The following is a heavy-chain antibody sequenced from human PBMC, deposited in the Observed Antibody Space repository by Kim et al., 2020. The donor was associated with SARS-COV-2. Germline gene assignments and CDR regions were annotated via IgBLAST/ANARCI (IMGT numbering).Heavy chain of an antibody. J-gene: IGHJ6*02. D-gene: IGHD3-10*01. Sequence: GGSLRLSCAASGFTFSSYEMNWVRQAPGKGLEWVSYISSSGSTIYYADSVKGRFTISRDNAKNSLYLQMNSLRAEDTAVYYCARDGGLGFGELFPIYYGMDVWGQVTTVTVSS. CDR3: ARDGGLGFGELFPIYYGMDV. CDR2: ISSSGSTI. V-gene: IGHV3-48*03. CDR1: GFTFSSYE.